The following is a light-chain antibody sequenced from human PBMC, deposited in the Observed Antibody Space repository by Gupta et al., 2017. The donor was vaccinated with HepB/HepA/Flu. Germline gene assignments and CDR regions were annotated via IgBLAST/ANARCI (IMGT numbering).Light chain of an antibody. J-gene: IGKJ4*01. V-gene: IGKV3-15*01. Sequence: EIVMTQSPATLSVSPGGRATLSCRASQSINSNLAWYQQKPGQPPRLLIYGASSRDTGIPARFSGSGYGTEFTLTISSRQSEDVALYYCQQYENWPPITFGGGTKVDIK. CDR3: QQYENWPPIT. CDR1: QSINSN. CDR2: GAS.